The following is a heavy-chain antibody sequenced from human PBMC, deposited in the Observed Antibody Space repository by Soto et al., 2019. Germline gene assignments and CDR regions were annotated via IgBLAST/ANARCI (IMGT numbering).Heavy chain of an antibody. CDR3: ARRHYYDSSGYFDY. D-gene: IGHD3-22*01. CDR1: GGSISNTNYF. J-gene: IGHJ5*01. V-gene: IGHV4-39*01. CDR2: IYYRGST. Sequence: SETLSLTRIVSGGSISNTNYFWGWIRQPPGKGLEWMGTIYYRGSTFYNPSLKSRVTISVDTSKNQFSLNLRSVTAADTAVYYCARRHYYDSSGYFDYWGHGTLVTVSS.